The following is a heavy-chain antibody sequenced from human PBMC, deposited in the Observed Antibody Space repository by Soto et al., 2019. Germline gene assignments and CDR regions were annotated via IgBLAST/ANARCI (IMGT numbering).Heavy chain of an antibody. J-gene: IGHJ6*01. V-gene: IGHV1-2*02. Sequence: GSVQVSCKACGFTDYYIHGVRQAPGQGLEWMGWVNPSSRGTNYAQKFQGRVAMTRDTFISTAYMELIRLQSDDTAVYYCAREGSADYGSYGMDVWGQGTTVTVSS. CDR2: VNPSSRGT. D-gene: IGHD4-17*01. CDR1: GFTDYY. CDR3: AREGSADYGSYGMDV.